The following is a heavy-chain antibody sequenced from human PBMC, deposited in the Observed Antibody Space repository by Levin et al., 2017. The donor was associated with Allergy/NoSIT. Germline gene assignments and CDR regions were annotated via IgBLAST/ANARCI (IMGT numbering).Heavy chain of an antibody. V-gene: IGHV4-31*03. CDR1: GGSISSDNYY. CDR2: IHHSGRA. D-gene: IGHD4-23*01. CDR3: AREIITVVEGGDCFDI. J-gene: IGHJ3*02. Sequence: KPSETLSLTCTVSGGSISSDNYYWSWIRQHPGKGLEWIGYIHHSGRAFYNPSLKSRVTISVDTSKNQFSLRLSSVTAADTAMYYCAREIITVVEGGDCFDIWGQGTVVTVSS.